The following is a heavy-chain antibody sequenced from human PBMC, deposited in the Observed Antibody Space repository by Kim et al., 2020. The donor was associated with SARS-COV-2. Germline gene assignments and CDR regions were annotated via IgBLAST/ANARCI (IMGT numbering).Heavy chain of an antibody. CDR2: IYYSGST. V-gene: IGHV4-59*08. Sequence: SETLSLTCTVSGGSISSYYWSWIRQPPGKGLEWIGYIYYSGSTNYNPSLKSRVTISVDTSKNQFSLKLSSVTAADTAVYYCARLRRSYCSGGSCYSGVYQDAFDIWGQGTMVTVSS. J-gene: IGHJ3*02. CDR1: GGSISSYY. D-gene: IGHD2-15*01. CDR3: ARLRRSYCSGGSCYSGVYQDAFDI.